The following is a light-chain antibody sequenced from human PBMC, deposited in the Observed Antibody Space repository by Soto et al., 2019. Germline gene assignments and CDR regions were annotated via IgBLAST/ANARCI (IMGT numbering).Light chain of an antibody. CDR3: QQYYSLPWT. CDR1: QSVLYNSKNDSY. Sequence: DIVMTQTPDSLAVSLGERATINCKSNQSVLYNSKNDSYLTWYQQKPGQSPKVLIYWASTRESGVPDRFSGSGSGTDFTLTISNLQAEDVAVYYCQQYYSLPWTFGQGTKVEIK. V-gene: IGKV4-1*01. CDR2: WAS. J-gene: IGKJ1*01.